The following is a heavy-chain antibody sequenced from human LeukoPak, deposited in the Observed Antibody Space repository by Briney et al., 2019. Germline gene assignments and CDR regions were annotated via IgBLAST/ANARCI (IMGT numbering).Heavy chain of an antibody. J-gene: IGHJ4*02. Sequence: SETLSLTCTVSGYSISSGYYWGWIRQPPGKGLEWIGSIYHSGSTYYNPSLKSRVTISVDTSKNQFSLKLSSVTAADTAVYYCARSPKSIAAQPLLFDYWGQGTLVTVSS. CDR2: IYHSGST. V-gene: IGHV4-38-2*02. CDR3: ARSPKSIAAQPLLFDY. D-gene: IGHD6-13*01. CDR1: GYSISSGYY.